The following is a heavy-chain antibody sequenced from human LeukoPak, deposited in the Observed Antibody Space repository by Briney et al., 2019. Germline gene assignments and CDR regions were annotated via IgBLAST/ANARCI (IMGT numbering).Heavy chain of an antibody. CDR3: ARGGGHSYGLLDS. J-gene: IGHJ4*02. V-gene: IGHV4-59*01. CDR1: GGSISCYY. CDR2: IYYGGST. Sequence: SETLSLSCTVSGGSISCYYWTWIRQPPGKGLEWIGYIYYGGSTNYNPSLKSRVTISVDTSKNQFSLKMSSVTAADTAVYYCARGGGHSYGLLDSWGQGTLVTVSS. D-gene: IGHD5-18*01.